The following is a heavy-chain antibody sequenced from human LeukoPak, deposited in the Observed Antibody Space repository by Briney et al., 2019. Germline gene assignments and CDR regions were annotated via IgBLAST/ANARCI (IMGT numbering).Heavy chain of an antibody. CDR3: ARARITIFGVVIGFGMDV. CDR1: GFTFSSYW. D-gene: IGHD3-3*01. Sequence: PGGSLRLSCAASGFTFSSYWMNWARQAPGKGLEWVASINHNGNVNYYVDSVKGRFTISRDNAKNSLYLQMSNLRAEDTAVYYCARARITIFGVVIGFGMDVWGQGTTVTVSS. J-gene: IGHJ6*02. V-gene: IGHV3-7*03. CDR2: INHNGNVN.